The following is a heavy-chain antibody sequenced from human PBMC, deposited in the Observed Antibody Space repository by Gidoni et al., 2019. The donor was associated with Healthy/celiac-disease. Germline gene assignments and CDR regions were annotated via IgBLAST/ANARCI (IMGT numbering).Heavy chain of an antibody. CDR3: ARVGNGDWSFAFDI. D-gene: IGHD3-9*01. V-gene: IGHV4-30-4*01. Sequence: QVQLQESGPGLVKPSQTLSLTCPVSGGSISSGDYYLSWIRQPPGKGLEWIWYIYYCVSSYYNPSLKSRVTISVVTSKNQFSLKLSSVTAAATALYYCARVGNGDWSFAFDIWGQGTMVTVSS. CDR2: IYYCVSS. J-gene: IGHJ3*02. CDR1: GGSISSGDYY.